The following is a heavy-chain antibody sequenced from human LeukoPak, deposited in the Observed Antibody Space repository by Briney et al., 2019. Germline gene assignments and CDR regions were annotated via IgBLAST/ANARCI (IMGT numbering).Heavy chain of an antibody. CDR1: GFTFSGSA. CDR3: TVLAGGSGTYGEDY. Sequence: GGSLRLSCAASGFTFSGSAMHWVRQASGKGLEWVGRMRSKANSYATGYAASVKGRFTISRDDSKNTAYLQMNGLKTEDTAVYYCTVLAGGSGTYGEDYWGQGTLVTVSS. CDR2: MRSKANSYAT. D-gene: IGHD3-10*01. J-gene: IGHJ4*02. V-gene: IGHV3-73*01.